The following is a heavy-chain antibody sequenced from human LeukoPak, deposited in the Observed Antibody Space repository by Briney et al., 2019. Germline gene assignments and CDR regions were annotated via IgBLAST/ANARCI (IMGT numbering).Heavy chain of an antibody. Sequence: SETLSLTCAVYGGSFSGYYWSWIRQPPGKGLEWIGEINHSGSTNYNPSLKSRVTISVNTSKNQFSLKLSSVTAADTAVYYCARDSGIAVAGTHDAFDIWGQGTMVTVSS. V-gene: IGHV4-34*01. D-gene: IGHD6-19*01. J-gene: IGHJ3*02. CDR3: ARDSGIAVAGTHDAFDI. CDR1: GGSFSGYY. CDR2: INHSGST.